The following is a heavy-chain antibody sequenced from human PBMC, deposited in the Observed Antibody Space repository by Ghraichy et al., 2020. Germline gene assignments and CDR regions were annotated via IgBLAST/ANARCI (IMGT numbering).Heavy chain of an antibody. CDR2: ISHDGAST. Sequence: GGSLRLSCTTSGLTFSRYAMHWVRQAPGKGLEYVSGISHDGASTYYADSVEGRFSISRDNSKNTLFLQMGSLRPEDKAIYYCASTGYGGSWYEGGFDYWGQGTLVTVSS. J-gene: IGHJ4*02. V-gene: IGHV3-64*02. CDR1: GLTFSRYA. D-gene: IGHD6-13*01. CDR3: ASTGYGGSWYEGGFDY.